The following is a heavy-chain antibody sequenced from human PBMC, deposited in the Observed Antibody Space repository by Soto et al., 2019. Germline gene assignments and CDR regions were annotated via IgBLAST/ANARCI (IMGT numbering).Heavy chain of an antibody. J-gene: IGHJ4*02. CDR1: GYTFTGYY. Sequence: ASVKVSGKASGYTFTGYYMHWVRQAPGQGLEWMGWINPNSGGTNYAQKFQGWVTMTRDTSISTAYMELSRLRSDDTAVYYCAGGLELGIAVAYGYWGQGTLVTVSS. CDR3: AGGLELGIAVAYGY. V-gene: IGHV1-2*04. CDR2: INPNSGGT. D-gene: IGHD6-19*01.